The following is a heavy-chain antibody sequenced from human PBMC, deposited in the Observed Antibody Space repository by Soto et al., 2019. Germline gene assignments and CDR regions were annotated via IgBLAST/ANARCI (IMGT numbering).Heavy chain of an antibody. CDR2: IYYSGTI. J-gene: IGHJ3*01. Sequence: QVQLQESGPGLVKPSETLSLTCTVSGDSISSSYWSWIRQTPGKGLEWIGYIYYSGTINYNPSLGSRVTISIDTSKNQFALRLASVTAADTAVYFCAKSVVHQWLVHDALDVWGQGTMVTVSS. CDR3: AKSVVHQWLVHDALDV. CDR1: GDSISSSY. D-gene: IGHD6-19*01. V-gene: IGHV4-59*01.